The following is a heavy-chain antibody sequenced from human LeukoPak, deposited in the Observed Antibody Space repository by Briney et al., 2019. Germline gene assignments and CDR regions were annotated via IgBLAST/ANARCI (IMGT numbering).Heavy chain of an antibody. J-gene: IGHJ4*02. CDR1: GLTFSNYA. Sequence: GGSLRLSCAASGLTFSNYAMSWVRQAPGKGLEWVSTISSSGGSTNYVDSVKGRFTISRDKSKNTLYLQMNSLRAEDTAVYYCAKDHEGGRWDYFDYWGQGTLVTVSS. D-gene: IGHD3-16*01. CDR3: AKDHEGGRWDYFDY. V-gene: IGHV3-23*01. CDR2: ISSSGGST.